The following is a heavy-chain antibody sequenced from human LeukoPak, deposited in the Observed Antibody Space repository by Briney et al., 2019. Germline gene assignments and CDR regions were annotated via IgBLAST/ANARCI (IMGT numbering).Heavy chain of an antibody. Sequence: SETLSLTCAVSGGPFSGYYWTWIRQSPGKGLEWIGEIDHSGGTHNNPSLRSRVTISVDTSKSQFSLKLTSVTAADTGVYYCAKPGGFFRYYMDVWGKGTTVTVSS. D-gene: IGHD1-14*01. CDR1: GGPFSGYY. J-gene: IGHJ6*03. V-gene: IGHV4-34*01. CDR2: IDHSGGT. CDR3: AKPGGFFRYYMDV.